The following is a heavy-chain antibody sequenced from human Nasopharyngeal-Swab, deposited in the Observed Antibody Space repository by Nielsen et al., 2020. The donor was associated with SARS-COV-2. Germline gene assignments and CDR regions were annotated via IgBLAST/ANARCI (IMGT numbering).Heavy chain of an antibody. D-gene: IGHD7-27*01. Sequence: VRQMPGKGKAWLGDIYYSGSTYYNPSLKSRVTISVDTSKNQFSLKLSSVTAADTAVYYCARQPTLITGDEFLVYYYYGMDVWGQGTTVTVSS. CDR2: IYYSGST. V-gene: IGHV4-31*02. CDR3: ARQPTLITGDEFLVYYYYGMDV. J-gene: IGHJ6*02.